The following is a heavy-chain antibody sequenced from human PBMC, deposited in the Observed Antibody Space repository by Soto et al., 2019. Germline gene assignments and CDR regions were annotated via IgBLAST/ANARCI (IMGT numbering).Heavy chain of an antibody. CDR2: ISGSGGST. D-gene: IGHD5-18*01. Sequence: GGSLRLSCAASGFTFSSYAMTWVRQAPGKGLEWVSAISGSGGSTYYADSVKGRFTISRDNSKSTLYLQMNSLRPEDTAVYYCAKDPKHTGYSYGWIDFWGQGTLVTVSS. CDR3: AKDPKHTGYSYGWIDF. CDR1: GFTFSSYA. V-gene: IGHV3-23*01. J-gene: IGHJ4*02.